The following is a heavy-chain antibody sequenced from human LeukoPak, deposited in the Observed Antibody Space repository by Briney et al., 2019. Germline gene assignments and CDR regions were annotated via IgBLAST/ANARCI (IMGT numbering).Heavy chain of an antibody. D-gene: IGHD5-18*01. CDR1: EFTFSSYT. J-gene: IGHJ4*02. CDR3: ARDSGHVDTAMAYDY. Sequence: KSGGSLRLSCAASEFTFSSYTMNWVRQAPGKGLEWVSSISTSSSYIYYADSVKGRFTISRDNAKKSLYLQMNSLRAEDTAVYYCARDSGHVDTAMAYDYWGQGTLVTVSS. V-gene: IGHV3-21*01. CDR2: ISTSSSYI.